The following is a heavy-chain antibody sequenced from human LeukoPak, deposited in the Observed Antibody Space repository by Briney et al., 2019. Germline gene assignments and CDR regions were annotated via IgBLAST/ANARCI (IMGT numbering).Heavy chain of an antibody. CDR2: MNPNSGNT. D-gene: IGHD3-9*01. CDR3: ARGDFNDILTGYRQYYYYYMDV. CDR1: GYTFTSYD. J-gene: IGHJ6*03. Sequence: ASVKVSCKASGYTFTSYDINWVRQATGQGLEWMGWMNPNSGNTGYAQKFQGRVTMTRNTSISTAYMELSSLRSEDTAVYYCARGDFNDILTGYRQYYYYYMDVWGKGTTVTVSS. V-gene: IGHV1-8*01.